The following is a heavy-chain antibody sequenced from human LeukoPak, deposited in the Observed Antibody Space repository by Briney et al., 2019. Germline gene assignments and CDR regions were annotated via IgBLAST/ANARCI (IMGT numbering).Heavy chain of an antibody. D-gene: IGHD3-3*01. J-gene: IGHJ4*02. CDR3: ARVVNRMTSFFLLF. V-gene: IGHV1-2*02. CDR1: GYIFSDYY. CDR2: INPPSGGT. Sequence: GASVKVSCKASGYIFSDYYIHWVRQAAGQGRARMGWINPPSGGTNDTQKFRGRVTMTRDTSISTTYMELNRLTSDDTAVYYCARVVNRMTSFFLLFWGQGTLVTVSS.